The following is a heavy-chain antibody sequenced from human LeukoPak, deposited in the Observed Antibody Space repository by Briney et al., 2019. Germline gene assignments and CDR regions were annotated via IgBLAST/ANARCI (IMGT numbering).Heavy chain of an antibody. CDR1: GGSISTSNYY. D-gene: IGHD2-15*01. Sequence: SETLSLTCTVSGGSISTSNYYWSWIRQPPGKGLEWIGEINHSGSTNYNPSLKSRVTISVDTSKNQFSLKLSSVTAADTAVYYCARDYCSGGSCYPNDAFDIWGQGTMVTVSS. CDR2: INHSGST. CDR3: ARDYCSGGSCYPNDAFDI. J-gene: IGHJ3*02. V-gene: IGHV4-39*07.